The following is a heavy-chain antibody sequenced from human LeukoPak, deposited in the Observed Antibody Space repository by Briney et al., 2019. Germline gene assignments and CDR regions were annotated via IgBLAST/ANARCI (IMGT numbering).Heavy chain of an antibody. CDR1: GFTFSSYE. Sequence: GGSLRLSCAASGFTFSSYEMNWVRQAPGKGLDWISSIYSDGGTNYADSVKGRFTISRDNSKNTLYLQMNSLRPEDTAVYYCARHAAYYDILTGYTISQVDYWGQGTLVTVSS. J-gene: IGHJ4*02. CDR2: IYSDGGT. V-gene: IGHV3-53*05. D-gene: IGHD3-9*01. CDR3: ARHAAYYDILTGYTISQVDY.